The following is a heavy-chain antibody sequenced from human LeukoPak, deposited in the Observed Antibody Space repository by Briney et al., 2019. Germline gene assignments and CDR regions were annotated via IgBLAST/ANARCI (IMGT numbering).Heavy chain of an antibody. CDR3: AKEFSGGWSFDY. Sequence: PSETLSLTCTVSGYSIRSGYYWGWIRQPPGKVLEWIGTIHHSGSTYYNPSLKNRVSISVDTSKNQLSLRLNSVTAADTAVYYCAKEFSGGWSFDYWGQGTLVTVSS. V-gene: IGHV4-38-2*02. D-gene: IGHD6-19*01. J-gene: IGHJ4*02. CDR1: GYSIRSGYY. CDR2: IHHSGST.